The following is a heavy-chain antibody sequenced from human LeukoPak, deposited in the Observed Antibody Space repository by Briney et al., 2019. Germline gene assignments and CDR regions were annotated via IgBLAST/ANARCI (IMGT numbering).Heavy chain of an antibody. CDR1: GGSFSGYC. CDR2: INHSGST. CDR3: ARALLRFGELSNWFDP. D-gene: IGHD3-10*01. J-gene: IGHJ5*02. Sequence: PSETLSLTCAVYGGSFSGYCWSWIRQSPGKGLEWIGEINHSGSTNYNPSLKSRVTISVDTSKNQFSLKLSSVTAADTAVYYCARALLRFGELSNWFDPWGQGTLVTVSS. V-gene: IGHV4-34*01.